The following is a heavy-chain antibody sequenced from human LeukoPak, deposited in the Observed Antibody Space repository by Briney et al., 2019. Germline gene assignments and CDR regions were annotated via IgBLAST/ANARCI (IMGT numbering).Heavy chain of an antibody. J-gene: IGHJ4*02. V-gene: IGHV1-69*04. CDR1: GGTFSSYA. CDR3: ASGDSSSWYDY. Sequence: SVKVSCKASGGTFSSYAISWVRQAPGQGLEWMGRIIPILGIANYAQKFQGRVTITADKSTSSAYMELSSLRSEDTAVYYCASGDSSSWYDYWGQGTLVTVSS. CDR2: IIPILGIA. D-gene: IGHD6-13*01.